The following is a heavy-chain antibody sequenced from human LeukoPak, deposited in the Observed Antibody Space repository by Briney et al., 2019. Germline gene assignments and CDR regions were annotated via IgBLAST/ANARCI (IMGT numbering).Heavy chain of an antibody. Sequence: GGCLRLSCAASGFTFSSYWMSWVRQARGKGLEWVANIKQDGSEKYYVDSVKGRFTVYRDNAKNSLYLQMNSLRAEDTAVCYCARMDYDFWSGYSIDYWGQGTLVTVSS. J-gene: IGHJ4*02. V-gene: IGHV3-7*01. CDR3: ARMDYDFWSGYSIDY. CDR1: GFTFSSYW. D-gene: IGHD3-3*01. CDR2: IKQDGSEK.